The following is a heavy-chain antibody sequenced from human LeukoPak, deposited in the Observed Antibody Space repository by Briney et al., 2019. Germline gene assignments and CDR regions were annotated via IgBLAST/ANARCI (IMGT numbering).Heavy chain of an antibody. D-gene: IGHD6-6*01. CDR3: ARDPSSSSAYFDY. V-gene: IGHV3-11*01. CDR1: GFTFSDYY. J-gene: IGHJ4*02. CDR2: ISSSGSTI. Sequence: PGGSLRLSCAASGFTFSDYYMSWIRQAPGKGLEWVSYISSSGSTIYYADSAKGRFTISRDNAKNSLYLQMNSLRAEDTAVYYCARDPSSSSAYFDYWGQGALVTVSS.